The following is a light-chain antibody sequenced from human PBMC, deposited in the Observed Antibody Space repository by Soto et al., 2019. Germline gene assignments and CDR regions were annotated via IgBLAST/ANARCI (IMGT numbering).Light chain of an antibody. Sequence: QSALTQPASVSGSPGQSITISCTGTSSDVGGYNYVSWYQQHPGKAPKLMIYDVSNRPSGVSNRFSGSKSGNTASLTISGLQADDQPDYYCSSYTSSSTPYVFRTGTQLTAL. J-gene: IGLJ1*01. CDR2: DVS. CDR3: SSYTSSSTPYV. V-gene: IGLV2-14*01. CDR1: SSDVGGYNY.